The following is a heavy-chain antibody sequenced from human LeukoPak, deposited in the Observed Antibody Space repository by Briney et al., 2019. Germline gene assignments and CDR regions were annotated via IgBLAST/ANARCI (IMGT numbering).Heavy chain of an antibody. CDR3: ARGDYFGSGLGD. V-gene: IGHV4-59*01. J-gene: IGHJ4*02. Sequence: SETLSLTCTVSGGSISSYYWGWIRQPPGKGLEWIGYIYYTGSTNCNPSHRSRVTISVDSSKNQFSLKVNSVTAADTAVYYCARGDYFGSGLGDWGQGTLVTVSS. CDR1: GGSISSYY. D-gene: IGHD3-10*01. CDR2: IYYTGST.